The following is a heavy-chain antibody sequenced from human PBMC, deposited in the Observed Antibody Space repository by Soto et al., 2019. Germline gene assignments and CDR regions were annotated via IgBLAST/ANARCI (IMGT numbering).Heavy chain of an antibody. V-gene: IGHV3-9*01. CDR2: SSWNSGSI. D-gene: IGHD1-26*01. J-gene: IGHJ4*02. CDR1: GFTFDDYA. CDR3: AKEPGARTEYSFDY. Sequence: GGSRGLSLAASGFTFDDYAMHWAPQAPGKGLARVSGSSWNSGSIGYADSVKGRFTISRDNAKNSLYLQMNSLRAEDTALYYCAKEPGARTEYSFDYWGQGTLRTVSS.